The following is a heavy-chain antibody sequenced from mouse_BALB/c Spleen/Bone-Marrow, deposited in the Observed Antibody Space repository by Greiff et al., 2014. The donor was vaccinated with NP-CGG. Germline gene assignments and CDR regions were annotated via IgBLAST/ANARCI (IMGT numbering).Heavy chain of an antibody. CDR1: GYTFTTYY. V-gene: IGHV1S56*01. Sequence: QVQLQQPGPELVKPGASVRISCKVSGYTFTTYYLHWVKQRPGQGLEWIGWIYPGDLNTKYNGQFKATATLTADKSSSTAYMQLSSLTSEDSAVYFCVREDYGSVSFDYWGQGTTLTVSS. D-gene: IGHD1-1*01. CDR2: IYPGDLNT. J-gene: IGHJ2*01. CDR3: VREDYGSVSFDY.